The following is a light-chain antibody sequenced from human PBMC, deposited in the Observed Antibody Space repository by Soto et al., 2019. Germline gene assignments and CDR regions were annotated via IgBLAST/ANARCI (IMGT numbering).Light chain of an antibody. V-gene: IGLV2-14*01. Sequence: QSALTLPVSVCGTPGQSITVSCTGNSSDVGGYNFVSWYQQRPGKAPKFMIYEVSNRPSGISDRFSGSKSGNTASLTISRLQAEDEADYYCCSYTSSTTYVFGTGSKLTLL. J-gene: IGLJ1*01. CDR2: EVS. CDR1: SSDVGGYNF. CDR3: CSYTSSTTYV.